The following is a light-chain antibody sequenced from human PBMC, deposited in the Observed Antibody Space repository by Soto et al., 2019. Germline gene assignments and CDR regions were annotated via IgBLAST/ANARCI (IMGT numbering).Light chain of an antibody. CDR3: QQYYSTPHT. CDR1: QSVLYSSNNRSY. Sequence: DIVMTQSPASLAVSLGERATINCKSGQSVLYSSNNRSYLAWYQQKAGQPPKLLIYWASARESGVPDRFSGSGSGTDFTLTISSLQAEDVAVYYCQQYYSTPHTFGQGTKLEIK. CDR2: WAS. J-gene: IGKJ2*01. V-gene: IGKV4-1*01.